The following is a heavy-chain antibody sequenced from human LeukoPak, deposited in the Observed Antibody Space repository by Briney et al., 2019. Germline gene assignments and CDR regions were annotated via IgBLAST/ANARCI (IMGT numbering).Heavy chain of an antibody. CDR2: ISTAITTT. V-gene: IGHV3-48*01. CDR1: GFPFSNNR. J-gene: IGHJ4*02. Sequence: PGGSLRLSCVVSGFPFSNNRMNWVRQAPGKGLEWVSYISTAITTTYYAESVKGRFTISRDNAENSLYLQMISLRVEDTAVYYCARDGGKGYEIDYWGQGTLVTVSS. CDR3: ARDGGKGYEIDY. D-gene: IGHD4-23*01.